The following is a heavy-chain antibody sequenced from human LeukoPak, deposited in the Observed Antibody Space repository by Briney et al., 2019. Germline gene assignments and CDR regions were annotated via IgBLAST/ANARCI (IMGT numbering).Heavy chain of an antibody. D-gene: IGHD2-21*01. Sequence: PGGSLRLSCAASGCTFSSYSMNWVRQAPGKGLEWVSSISSSSSYIYYADSVKGRFTISRDNAKNSLYLQMNSLRAEDTAVYYCARVAEGVIGHFDYWGQGTLVTVSS. CDR1: GCTFSSYS. CDR3: ARVAEGVIGHFDY. V-gene: IGHV3-21*01. J-gene: IGHJ4*02. CDR2: ISSSSSYI.